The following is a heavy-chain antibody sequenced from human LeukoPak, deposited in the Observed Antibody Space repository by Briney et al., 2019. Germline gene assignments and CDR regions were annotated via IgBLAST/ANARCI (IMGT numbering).Heavy chain of an antibody. Sequence: QPSETLSLTCTVSGGSISSSSYYWAWIRQPPGRGLEWIGNIYNSGSAYYNPSLKSRVTISVDTSKNQFSLKLSSVTAADTAVYYCARHGTDAFDIWGQGTMVTVSS. CDR2: IYNSGSA. CDR3: ARHGTDAFDI. V-gene: IGHV4-39*07. CDR1: GGSISSSSYY. D-gene: IGHD1-1*01. J-gene: IGHJ3*02.